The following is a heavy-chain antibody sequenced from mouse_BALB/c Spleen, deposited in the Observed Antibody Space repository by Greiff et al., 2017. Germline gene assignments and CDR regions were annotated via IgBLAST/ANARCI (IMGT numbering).Heavy chain of an antibody. CDR3: ARTGPGFAY. CDR2: ISSGSSTI. CDR1: GFTFSSFG. D-gene: IGHD3-3*01. Sequence: EVQVVESGGGLVQPGGSRKLSCAASGFTFSSFGMHWVRQAPEKGLEWVAYISSGSSTIYYADTVKGRFTISRDNPKNTLFLQMTSLRSEDTAMYYCARTGPGFAYWGQGTLVTVSA. J-gene: IGHJ3*01. V-gene: IGHV5-17*02.